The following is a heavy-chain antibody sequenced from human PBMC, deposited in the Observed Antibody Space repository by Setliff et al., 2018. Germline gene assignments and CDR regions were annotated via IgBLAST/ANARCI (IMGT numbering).Heavy chain of an antibody. D-gene: IGHD3-3*01. V-gene: IGHV1-18*01. Sequence: ASVKVSCKATGYTFTSSGITWVRQAPGQGLEWMGWISTYTGNTNYAQKLQGRITMTTDSSTSTAYMELRSLTSYDTAVYYCSRLVRYCTTTTCQKASGAEFWGQGTLVTVSS. CDR1: GYTFTSSG. CDR3: SRLVRYCTTTTCQKASGAEF. J-gene: IGHJ4*02. CDR2: ISTYTGNT.